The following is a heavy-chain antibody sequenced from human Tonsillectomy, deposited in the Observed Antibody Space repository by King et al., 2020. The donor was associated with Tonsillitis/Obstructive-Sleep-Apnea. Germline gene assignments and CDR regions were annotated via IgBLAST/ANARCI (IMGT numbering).Heavy chain of an antibody. V-gene: IGHV4-39*01. CDR1: GGSISSSSYY. D-gene: IGHD6-19*01. CDR2: IYYSGST. CDR3: ASHPRGIAVAAVNAFDI. Sequence: QLQESGPGLVKPSETLSLTCTVSGGSISSSSYYWGWIRQPPGKGLEWIGSIYYSGSTYYNPSLKSRVTISVDTSKNQFSLKLSSVTAADTAVYYCASHPRGIAVAAVNAFDIWGQGTMVTVSS. J-gene: IGHJ3*02.